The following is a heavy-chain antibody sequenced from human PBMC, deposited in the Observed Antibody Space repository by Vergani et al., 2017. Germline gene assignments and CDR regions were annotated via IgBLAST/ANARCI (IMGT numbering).Heavy chain of an antibody. D-gene: IGHD6-6*01. CDR1: GYTFTSYG. J-gene: IGHJ6*02. Sequence: QVQLVQSGAEVKKPGASVKVSCKASGYTFTSYGISWVRQAPGPGLEWMGWISAYNGNTNYAQKLQGRVTMTTDTSTSTAYMELRSLRSDDTAVYYCAGGGIEYSSSGYYGMDVWGQGTTVTVSS. CDR2: ISAYNGNT. V-gene: IGHV1-18*04. CDR3: AGGGIEYSSSGYYGMDV.